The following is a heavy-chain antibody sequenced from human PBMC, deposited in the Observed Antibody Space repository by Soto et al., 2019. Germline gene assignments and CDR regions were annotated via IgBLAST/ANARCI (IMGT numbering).Heavy chain of an antibody. CDR3: SRIAASGRGWDV. D-gene: IGHD6-13*01. CDR2: IKQDGSEE. J-gene: IGHJ6*02. CDR1: GFTFSSYW. V-gene: IGHV3-7*01. Sequence: EVQLVESGGGLVQPGGSLRLSCVDSGFTFSSYWMSWVRQAPVKGLEWVGNIKQDGSEENYVDSVKARFTNSRDNAKNSLQLQMNSLSAEDTAVYYCSRIAASGRGWDVWGQGTTVVASS.